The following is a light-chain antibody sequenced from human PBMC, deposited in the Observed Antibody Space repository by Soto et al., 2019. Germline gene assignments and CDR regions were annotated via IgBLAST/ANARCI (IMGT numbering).Light chain of an antibody. CDR3: QQYNNWPPWK. Sequence: EIIMTQSPATLSFSPGEGAALSCRASQSVSSNLAWYQHKPGQTPRLLIYAASTRATGIPDRFSGSGSGTEFTLTISSLQSEDFALYYCQQYNNWPPWKFGQGTKVDIK. CDR1: QSVSSN. J-gene: IGKJ1*01. V-gene: IGKV3-15*01. CDR2: AAS.